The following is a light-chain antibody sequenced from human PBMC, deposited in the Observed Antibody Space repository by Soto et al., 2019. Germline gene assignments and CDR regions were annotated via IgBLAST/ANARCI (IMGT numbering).Light chain of an antibody. CDR1: SSDVGSYNL. Sequence: QSALTQPASVSGSPGQSITISCTGTSSDVGSYNLVSWYQQHPGKAPKLMICEVSKRPSGVSNRFSGSKSGNTASLTISGLQAEDEADYYCSSYASGSTFYVFGTGTKVTVL. J-gene: IGLJ1*01. CDR3: SSYASGSTFYV. CDR2: EVS. V-gene: IGLV2-23*02.